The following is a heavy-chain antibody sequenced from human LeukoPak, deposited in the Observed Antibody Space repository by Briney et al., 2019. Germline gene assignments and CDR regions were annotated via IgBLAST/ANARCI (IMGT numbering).Heavy chain of an antibody. V-gene: IGHV4-30-4*01. CDR1: GGSISSGDYY. CDR3: ARESLSVLA. D-gene: IGHD3-16*02. CDR2: IYYSGST. Sequence: SQTLSLTCTVSGGSISSGDYYWSWLRQPPGKGLEWNGYIYYSGSTYHNPSLKSRVTISVDTSKNQFTLKLSSVTAADTAVYYCARESLSVLAWGQGTLVTVSS. J-gene: IGHJ5*02.